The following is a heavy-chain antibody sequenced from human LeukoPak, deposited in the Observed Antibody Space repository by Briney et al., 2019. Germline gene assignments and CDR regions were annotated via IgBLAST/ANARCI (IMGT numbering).Heavy chain of an antibody. Sequence: GGSLRLSCAASGFTFSSYGMHWVRQAPGKGLEWVAVIWYDGSNKYYADSVKGRFTISRDNSKNTLYLQMNSLRAEDTAVYYCARDPRAPSKNWNDDGYDYWGQGTLVTVSS. J-gene: IGHJ4*02. CDR2: IWYDGSNK. CDR3: ARDPRAPSKNWNDDGYDY. V-gene: IGHV3-33*01. D-gene: IGHD1-1*01. CDR1: GFTFSSYG.